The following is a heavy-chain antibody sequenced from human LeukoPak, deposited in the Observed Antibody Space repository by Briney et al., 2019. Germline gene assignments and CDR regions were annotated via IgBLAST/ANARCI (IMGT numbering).Heavy chain of an antibody. CDR3: ARDIYGGNSYYFDY. D-gene: IGHD4-23*01. CDR2: IYTSGST. Sequence: SETLSLTCTVSGGSISSYYWSWIRQPAGKGLEWIGRIYTSGSTNYNPSLKSRVTMSVDTSKSQFSLELSSVTAADTAVYYCARDIYGGNSYYFDYWGQGTLVTVSS. J-gene: IGHJ4*02. CDR1: GGSISSYY. V-gene: IGHV4-4*07.